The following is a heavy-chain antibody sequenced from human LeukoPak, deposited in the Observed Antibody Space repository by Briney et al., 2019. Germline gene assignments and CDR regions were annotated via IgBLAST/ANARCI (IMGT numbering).Heavy chain of an antibody. CDR2: ISGSGGST. Sequence: PGGSLRLSCAASGFTFSSYAMSWVRQAPGKGLEWVSAISGSGGSTYYADSVKGRFTISRDNSKNTLYLQMNSLRAEDTAVHYCAKANVVAAMADWFDPWGQGTLVTVSS. CDR3: AKANVVAAMADWFDP. D-gene: IGHD2-15*01. V-gene: IGHV3-23*01. CDR1: GFTFSSYA. J-gene: IGHJ5*02.